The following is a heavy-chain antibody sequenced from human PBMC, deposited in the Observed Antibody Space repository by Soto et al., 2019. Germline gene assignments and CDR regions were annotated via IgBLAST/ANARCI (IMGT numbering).Heavy chain of an antibody. V-gene: IGHV4-34*01. CDR1: GEFFSGEI. CDR3: ARGLITGSHYSGGWYYFDS. CDR2: INHSGSA. J-gene: IGHJ4*02. Sequence: SETLSLTCAVYGEFFSGEIWTWIRQTPGNGLQWIGQINHSGSASYNPSLKSRVTISVHTSNSQFSLELSSVTAADTAVYYCARGLITGSHYSGGWYYFDSWGQGTQVTVS. D-gene: IGHD6-19*01.